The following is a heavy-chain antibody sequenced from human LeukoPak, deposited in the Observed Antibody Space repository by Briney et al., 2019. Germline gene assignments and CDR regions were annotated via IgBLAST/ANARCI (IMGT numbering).Heavy chain of an antibody. Sequence: GASVKVSCKASGYTFTSYDINWVRQATGQGLEWMAWMNPNSGNTGYAQKFQGRVTMTRNTSISTAYMELSSLRSEDTAVYYCARGHYDILTYLYYFDYWGQGTLVTVSS. J-gene: IGHJ4*02. CDR2: MNPNSGNT. CDR3: ARGHYDILTYLYYFDY. CDR1: GYTFTSYD. V-gene: IGHV1-8*01. D-gene: IGHD3-9*01.